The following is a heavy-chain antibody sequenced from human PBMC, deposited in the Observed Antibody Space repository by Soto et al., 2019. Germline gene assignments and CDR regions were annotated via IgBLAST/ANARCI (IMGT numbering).Heavy chain of an antibody. CDR3: ARGDGDNNAFDI. V-gene: IGHV1-69*12. J-gene: IGHJ3*02. CDR2: IIPIFRTP. Sequence: VLLVQSGAEVKQPGSSVKVSCKASGGTISTYAITWVRQAPGQGLEWVGGIIPIFRTPNYAQNLQGRVTITADASTSTAYMELSNLRSEATAVYYCARGDGDNNAFDIWGQGTVVTVSS. CDR1: GGTISTYA. D-gene: IGHD1-20*01.